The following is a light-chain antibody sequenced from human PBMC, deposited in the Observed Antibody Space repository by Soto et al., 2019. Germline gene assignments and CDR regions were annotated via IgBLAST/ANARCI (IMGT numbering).Light chain of an antibody. CDR1: PSDIGRYNY. V-gene: IGLV2-14*01. Sequence: QSVLTQPASVSGSPGQSITISCTGTPSDIGRYNYVSWYQQFPGKVPKLLIYEVTYPPLGVSARFSGSKSGSTASLTISGLQSEDEADYYCSSYSTTSGPHVLFGGGIKVTVL. J-gene: IGLJ2*01. CDR3: SSYSTTSGPHVL. CDR2: EVT.